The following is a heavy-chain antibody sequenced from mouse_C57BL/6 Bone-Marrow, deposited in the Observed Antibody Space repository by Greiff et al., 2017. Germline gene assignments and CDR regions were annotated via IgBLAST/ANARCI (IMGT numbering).Heavy chain of an antibody. J-gene: IGHJ1*03. CDR1: GYTFTDYY. V-gene: IGHV1-76*01. D-gene: IGHD1-1*01. Sequence: VQLQQSGAELVRPGASVKLSCKASGYTFTDYYINWVKQRPGQGLEWIARIYPGSGNTYYNEKFKGTATLTAEKSSSTSYMQLSSLTSDDSAVYFCARGYYGSSYSYFDVWGTGTTVTVSS. CDR3: ARGYYGSSYSYFDV. CDR2: IYPGSGNT.